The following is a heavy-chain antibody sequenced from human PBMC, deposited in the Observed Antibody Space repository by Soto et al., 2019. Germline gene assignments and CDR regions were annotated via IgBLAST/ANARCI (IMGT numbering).Heavy chain of an antibody. Sequence: GGSLRLSCAASGFTFSDYYMSWIRQAPGKGLEWVSYISGSSSYTNYADSVKGRFTISRDNAKNSLYLQMNSLRAEDTAVYYCASPALDCSSTSCYDEFDYWGQGTLVTVSS. V-gene: IGHV3-11*06. J-gene: IGHJ4*02. CDR1: GFTFSDYY. CDR3: ASPALDCSSTSCYDEFDY. CDR2: ISGSSSYT. D-gene: IGHD2-2*01.